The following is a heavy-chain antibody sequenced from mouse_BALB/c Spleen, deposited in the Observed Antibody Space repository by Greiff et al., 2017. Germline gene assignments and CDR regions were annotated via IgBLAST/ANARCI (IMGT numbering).Heavy chain of an antibody. J-gene: IGHJ4*01. CDR1: GFNIKDTY. D-gene: IGHD1-1*01. CDR2: IDPANGNT. CDR3: ASLYYYGSSYAMDY. V-gene: IGHV14-3*02. Sequence: EVKLVESGAELVKPGASVKLSCTASGFNIKDTYMHWVKQRPEQGLEWIGRIDPANGNTKYDPKFQGKATITADTSSNTAYLQLSSLTSEDTAVYYCASLYYYGSSYAMDYWGQGTSVTVSS.